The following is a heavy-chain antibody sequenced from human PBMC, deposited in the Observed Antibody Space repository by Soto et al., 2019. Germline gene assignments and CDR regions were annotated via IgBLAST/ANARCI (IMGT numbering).Heavy chain of an antibody. CDR3: ARRLTKTVSALGY. V-gene: IGHV3-30*09. J-gene: IGHJ4*02. D-gene: IGHD2-8*01. CDR2: ISENGVNK. CDR1: GFTFTSFA. Sequence: GGSLRLSCSASGFTFTSFAIHWVRQAPGKGLEWVAVISENGVNKYSAESVRGRSVISRDNSKNTVELEMNSLRPEDTAIYFCARRLTKTVSALGYWVQGTLFTVSS.